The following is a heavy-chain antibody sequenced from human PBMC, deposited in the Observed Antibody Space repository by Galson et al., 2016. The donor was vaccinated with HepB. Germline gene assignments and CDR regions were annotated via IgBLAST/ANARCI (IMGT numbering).Heavy chain of an antibody. V-gene: IGHV2-5*01. J-gene: IGHJ4*02. CDR1: GFSLSTSRVG. CDR2: IYWNDEK. CDR3: AHRQQYLGQNDYNNYGFDY. Sequence: PALVKPTQTLTLTCTFSGFSLSTSRVGVGWIRQSPGKALEWLAVIYWNDEKHYSPPLESRLTITKDTSKNQVVLTMTNMDPVDTATYYCAHRQQYLGQNDYNNYGFDYWGQGTLVTVSS. D-gene: IGHD4-11*01.